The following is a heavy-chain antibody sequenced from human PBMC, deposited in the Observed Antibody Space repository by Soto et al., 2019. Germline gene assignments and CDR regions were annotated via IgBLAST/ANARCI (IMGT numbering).Heavy chain of an antibody. J-gene: IGHJ4*02. D-gene: IGHD2-15*01. CDR1: GGTFSSYA. CDR3: ARVLPRLGYCSGGSCYSGELDY. Sequence: QVQLVQSGAEVKKPGSSVKVSCKASGGTFSSYAISWVRQAPGQGLEWMGGIIPIFGTANYAQKFQGRVTITADESTSTAYMELSSLRSEDTAVYYCARVLPRLGYCSGGSCYSGELDYWGQGTLVTVSS. V-gene: IGHV1-69*01. CDR2: IIPIFGTA.